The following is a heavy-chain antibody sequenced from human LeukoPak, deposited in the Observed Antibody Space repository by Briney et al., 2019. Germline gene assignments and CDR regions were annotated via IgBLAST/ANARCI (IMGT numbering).Heavy chain of an antibody. CDR2: FDPEDGET. CDR1: GYTFTELS. CDR3: ATAKRSFGELLYFGY. Sequence: ASVKVSCKVSGYTFTELSMHWVRQAPGKGLEWMGGFDPEDGETIYAQKFQGRVTMTEDTSTDTAYMELSSLRSEDTAVYYCATAKRSFGELLYFGYWGQGTLVTVSS. D-gene: IGHD3-10*01. V-gene: IGHV1-24*01. J-gene: IGHJ4*02.